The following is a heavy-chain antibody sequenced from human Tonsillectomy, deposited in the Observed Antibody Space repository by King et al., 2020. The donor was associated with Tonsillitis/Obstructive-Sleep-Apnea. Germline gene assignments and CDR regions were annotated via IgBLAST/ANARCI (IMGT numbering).Heavy chain of an antibody. CDR3: ARGLGAKDAFDY. J-gene: IGHJ4*02. CDR2: INHSGST. CDR1: GGSFSGYY. Sequence: VQLQQWGAGLLKPSETLSLTCAVYGGSFSGYYWSWIRQPPGKGLEWIGEINHSGSTNYNPSLKSRVTISLDTSKNQFSLKLSSVTGADTAVYYCARGLGAKDAFDYWGQGTLVTVSS. D-gene: IGHD7-27*01. V-gene: IGHV4-34*01.